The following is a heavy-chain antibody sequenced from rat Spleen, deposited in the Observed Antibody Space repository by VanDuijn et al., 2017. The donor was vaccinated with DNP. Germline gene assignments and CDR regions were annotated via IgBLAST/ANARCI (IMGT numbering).Heavy chain of an antibody. CDR2: ITSSGGST. D-gene: IGHD1-2*01. CDR3: TWGAADA. Sequence: EVQLVESGGDLVQPGKSLKLSCVASGFTFNNYWMTWIRQVPGKGLEWVASITSSGGSTYYPDSVKGRFTISRDNAKSSLYLQMDSLRSEDTATYYCTWGAADAWGQGTSVTVSS. J-gene: IGHJ4*01. V-gene: IGHV5-31*01. CDR1: GFTFNNYW.